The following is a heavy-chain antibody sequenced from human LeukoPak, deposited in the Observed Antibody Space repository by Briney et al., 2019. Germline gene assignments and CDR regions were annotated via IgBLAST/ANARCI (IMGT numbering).Heavy chain of an antibody. V-gene: IGHV3-30*04. J-gene: IGHJ4*02. D-gene: IGHD2/OR15-2a*01. CDR1: GFTFNNYA. CDR2: ISYDGSNK. CDR3: AKDLLRHLIGYFDY. Sequence: QAGGSQRLSCAASGFTFNNYAMHWVRQAPGKGLEWVAVISYDGSNKYYADSVKGRFTISRDNSKNTLYLQMNSLRAEDTAVYYCAKDLLRHLIGYFDYWGQGTLVTVSS.